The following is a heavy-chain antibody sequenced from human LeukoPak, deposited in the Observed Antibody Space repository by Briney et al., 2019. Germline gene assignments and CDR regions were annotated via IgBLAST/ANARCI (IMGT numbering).Heavy chain of an antibody. CDR2: INPSGGST. J-gene: IGHJ4*02. D-gene: IGHD1-1*01. CDR1: GYTITSHY. Sequence: ASVKVSCKASGYTITSHYIHWVRQAPGQGLEWMGRINPSGGSTSYAQKFQGRVTMTRDTSTSTVYMELSSLRSEDTAVYYCARNNRNDFDCWGQGTLVTVSS. V-gene: IGHV1-46*01. CDR3: ARNNRNDFDC.